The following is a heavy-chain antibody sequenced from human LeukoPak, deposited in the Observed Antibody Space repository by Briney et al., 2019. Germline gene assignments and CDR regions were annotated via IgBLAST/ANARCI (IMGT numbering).Heavy chain of an antibody. CDR2: ISSSSSYI. Sequence: GGSLRLSCAASGFTFSSYSMNWVRQAPGKGLERVSSISSSSSYIYYADSVKGRFTISRDNAKNSLYLQMNSLRAEDTAVYYCARDLSPEWELLRWFYFDYWGKGTLVTVSS. CDR1: GFTFSSYS. V-gene: IGHV3-21*01. CDR3: ARDLSPEWELLRWFYFDY. J-gene: IGHJ4*02. D-gene: IGHD1-26*01.